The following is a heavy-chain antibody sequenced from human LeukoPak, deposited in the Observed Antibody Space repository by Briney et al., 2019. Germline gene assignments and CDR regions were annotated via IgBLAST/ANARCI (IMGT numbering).Heavy chain of an antibody. D-gene: IGHD3-10*01. CDR2: IYSGGST. V-gene: IGHV3-66*01. CDR1: GFTVSSNY. CDR3: ARAPTYYYGSGSYYNYFDY. Sequence: GGSLRLSCAASGFTVSSNYMSWVRQAPGKGLEWVSVIYSGGSTYYADSVKGRFTISRDNSKNTLYLQMNSLRAEDTAVYYCARAPTYYYGSGSYYNYFDYWGQGTLVTVSS. J-gene: IGHJ4*02.